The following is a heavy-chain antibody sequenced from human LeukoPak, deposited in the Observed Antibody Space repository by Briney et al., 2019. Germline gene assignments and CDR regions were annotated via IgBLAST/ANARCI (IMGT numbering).Heavy chain of an antibody. CDR3: AKDRDFIAAAGSDNWFDP. CDR1: GFTFSSYG. CDR2: IRYDGSNK. Sequence: GGSLRLSCAASGFTFSSYGMRWVRQAPGKGLEWVAFIRYDGSNKYYADSVKGRFTISRDNSKNTLYLQMNSLRAEDTAVYYCAKDRDFIAAAGSDNWFDPWGQGSLVTVSS. V-gene: IGHV3-30*02. J-gene: IGHJ5*02. D-gene: IGHD6-13*01.